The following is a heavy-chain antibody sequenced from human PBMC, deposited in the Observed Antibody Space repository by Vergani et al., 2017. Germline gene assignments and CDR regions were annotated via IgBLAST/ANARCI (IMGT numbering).Heavy chain of an antibody. D-gene: IGHD4-11*01. CDR1: GFPSIGNT. CDR2: ISISGSTI. CDR3: ARGHDYSTQGFDY. V-gene: IGHV3-48*04. J-gene: IGHJ4*02. Sequence: EVQLVESGGGLVQPGGSLRLSCAASGFPSIGNTRNWVRRAPGKGLGWVSYISISGSTIYYADSVKGRFTISRDNAKNSLYLQMNSLRAEDTAVYYCARGHDYSTQGFDYWGQGTLVTVSS.